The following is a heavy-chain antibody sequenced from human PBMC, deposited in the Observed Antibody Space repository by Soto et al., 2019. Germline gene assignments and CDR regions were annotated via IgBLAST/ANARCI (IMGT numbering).Heavy chain of an antibody. CDR1: GYTFSNFW. D-gene: IGHD6-13*01. CDR2: IYPGGHET. J-gene: IGHJ4*02. CDR3: ARSPHSSPYFDY. Sequence: PGESLKISCRCSGYTFSNFWIAWVRHLPGKGLEWMGIIYPGGHETRYSPSFHGKVTISADKSINTAYLQWSSLEASDSAFYYCARSPHSSPYFDYWGQGALVTVSS. V-gene: IGHV5-51*01.